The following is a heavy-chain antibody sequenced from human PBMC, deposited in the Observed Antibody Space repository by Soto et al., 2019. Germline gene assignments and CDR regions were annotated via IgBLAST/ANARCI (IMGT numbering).Heavy chain of an antibody. J-gene: IGHJ4*02. Sequence: EVQPVESGGGLVKPGGSLRLSCAASGFTFSSYSMNWVRQAPGKGLDWVSSISSDSYYIYYADSVRGRFTISRDNAKNSLYLQMNNLRADDTAVYYCSRRCGYDGPDNWGQGTLVTVSS. D-gene: IGHD5-12*01. CDR1: GFTFSSYS. V-gene: IGHV3-21*01. CDR3: SRRCGYDGPDN. CDR2: ISSDSYYI.